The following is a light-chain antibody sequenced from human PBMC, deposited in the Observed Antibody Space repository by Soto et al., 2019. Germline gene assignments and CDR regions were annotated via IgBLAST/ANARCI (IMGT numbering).Light chain of an antibody. Sequence: QSALTQHPSVSGXPXXSVTXSCTXTSXDVGRYNRVSWYQHPPGTAPKLMIYEVSTRPSGVPDRFSWSKSGNTASLTISGLQAEDEADYYCSSFTSSSTLVFGGGTKLTDL. J-gene: IGLJ3*02. V-gene: IGLV2-18*02. CDR1: SXDVGRYNR. CDR2: EVS. CDR3: SSFTSSSTLV.